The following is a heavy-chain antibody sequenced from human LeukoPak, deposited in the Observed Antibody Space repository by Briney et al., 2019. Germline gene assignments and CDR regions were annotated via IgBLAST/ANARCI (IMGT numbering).Heavy chain of an antibody. Sequence: ASVKVSCKASGYTFTSYGISWVRQAPGQGLEWMGWISTYSGNTKYAQKFQGRVIMTTDTSTSTVYMQLRSLTSDDTAVYYCARDRALGELFDLFGYWGQGTLVTVSS. D-gene: IGHD3-10*01. CDR2: ISTYSGNT. V-gene: IGHV1-18*01. CDR3: ARDRALGELFDLFGY. J-gene: IGHJ4*02. CDR1: GYTFTSYG.